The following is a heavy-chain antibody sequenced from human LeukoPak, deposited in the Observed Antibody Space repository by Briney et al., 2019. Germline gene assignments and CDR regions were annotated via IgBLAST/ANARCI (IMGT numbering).Heavy chain of an antibody. J-gene: IGHJ4*02. V-gene: IGHV4-34*01. D-gene: IGHD2-15*01. CDR2: INHSGST. Sequence: SETLSLTCAVYGGSFSGYYWSWIRQPPGKGLEWIGEINHSGSTNYNPSLKSRVTISVDTSKNQFSLKLSSVTAADTAVYYCGRARSGDIVVVVAANVFDYWGQGTLVTVSS. CDR1: GGSFSGYY. CDR3: GRARSGDIVVVVAANVFDY.